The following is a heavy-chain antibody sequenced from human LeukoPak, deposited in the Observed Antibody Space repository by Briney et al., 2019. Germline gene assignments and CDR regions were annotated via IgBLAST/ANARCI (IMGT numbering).Heavy chain of an antibody. J-gene: IGHJ6*02. CDR3: TREGTAEFYYYGMDV. D-gene: IGHD3-10*01. CDR2: ISSSGSTI. CDR1: GFTFSSYD. Sequence: PRRSLRLSCAASGFTFSSYDMNWVRQAPGQGLDSVSYISSSGSTIYYADSAKGRFTISRDNAKNSLYLQINSLRAEDTAVYYCTREGTAEFYYYGMDVWGQGTTVTVSS. V-gene: IGHV3-48*03.